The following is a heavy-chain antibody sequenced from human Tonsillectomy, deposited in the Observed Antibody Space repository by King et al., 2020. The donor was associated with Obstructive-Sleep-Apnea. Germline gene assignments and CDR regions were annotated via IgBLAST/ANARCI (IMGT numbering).Heavy chain of an antibody. CDR1: GYTFTSYA. J-gene: IGHJ4*02. CDR3: ARSYSSGWCGWYGVKNYFDY. CDR2: INAGNGNT. Sequence: QLVQSGAEVKKPGASVKVSCKASGYTFTSYAMHWVRQAPGQRLEWMGWINAGNGNTKYSQKFQGRVTITRDTSASTAYMELSSLRSEDTAVYYCARSYSSGWCGWYGVKNYFDYWGQGTLVTVSS. D-gene: IGHD6-19*01. V-gene: IGHV1-3*01.